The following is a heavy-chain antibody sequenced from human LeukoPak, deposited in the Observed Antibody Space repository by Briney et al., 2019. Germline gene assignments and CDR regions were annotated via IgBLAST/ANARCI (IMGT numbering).Heavy chain of an antibody. CDR1: GFIVSSNY. CDR3: AALARDY. Sequence: PGGSLRLSCAASGFIVSSNYMTWVRQAPGQGLEWVSVIHNDGSTYYADSVKGRFTISRDNSKNTLYFQMNSLTVEDTAVYYCAALARDYWGQGTLVTVSS. J-gene: IGHJ4*02. CDR2: IHNDGST. V-gene: IGHV3-53*01. D-gene: IGHD3-3*02.